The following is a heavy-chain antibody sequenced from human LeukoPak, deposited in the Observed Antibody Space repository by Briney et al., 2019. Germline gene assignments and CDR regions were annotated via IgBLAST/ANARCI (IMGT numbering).Heavy chain of an antibody. J-gene: IGHJ3*02. CDR3: ARDPVYNWNDPPDYFDI. CDR2: IYDSGTT. V-gene: IGHV4-39*07. Sequence: PSETLSLTCSVSGGSISSISDYWGWIRQPPGKGLEWIGNIYDSGTTYYNPSLKSRVTISVDTSKNQFSLKLSSVTAADTAVYYCARDPVYNWNDPPDYFDIWGQGTMVTVSS. CDR1: GGSISSISDY. D-gene: IGHD1-1*01.